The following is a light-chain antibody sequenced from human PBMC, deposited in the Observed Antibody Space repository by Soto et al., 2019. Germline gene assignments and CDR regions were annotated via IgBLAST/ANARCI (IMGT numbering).Light chain of an antibody. J-gene: IGKJ2*01. Sequence: IVSTQSPATLPLSPGERATLSCRASQSVSSYLTWYQQKPGQAPRLLIYDASNRATGIPARFSGRGSGTDFTFTISSLEPEDFAVYYCQQRSSWLYTFGQGTKLEIK. CDR2: DAS. CDR3: QQRSSWLYT. V-gene: IGKV3-11*01. CDR1: QSVSSY.